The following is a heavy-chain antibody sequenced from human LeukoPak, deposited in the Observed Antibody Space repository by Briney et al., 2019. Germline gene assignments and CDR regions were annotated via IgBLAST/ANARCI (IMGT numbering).Heavy chain of an antibody. CDR2: IYYSGST. CDR3: ARQRESGGYPY. CDR1: GGSISSSSYY. V-gene: IGHV4-39*01. J-gene: IGHJ4*02. D-gene: IGHD5-12*01. Sequence: PSETLSLTCTVSGGSISSSSYYWGWIRQPPGKGLEWIGSIYYSGSTYYNPSLKSRVTISVDTSKNQFSLKLSSVTAADTAVYYCARQRESGGYPYWGQGTLVTVSS.